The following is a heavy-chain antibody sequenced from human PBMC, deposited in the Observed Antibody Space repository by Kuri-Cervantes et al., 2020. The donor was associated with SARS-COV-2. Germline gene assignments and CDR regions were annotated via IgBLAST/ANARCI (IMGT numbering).Heavy chain of an antibody. CDR2: ISAYNGNT. CDR1: GYTFTSYG. V-gene: IGHV1-18*01. CDR3: AKDRGYSSSWYTFVGSDY. D-gene: IGHD6-13*01. J-gene: IGHJ4*02. Sequence: ASVKVSCKASGYTFTSYGISWVRQAPGQGLEWMGWISAYNGNTNYAQKFQGRVTMTRDTSISTAYMELNSLRAEDTAVYYCAKDRGYSSSWYTFVGSDYWGQGTLVTVSS.